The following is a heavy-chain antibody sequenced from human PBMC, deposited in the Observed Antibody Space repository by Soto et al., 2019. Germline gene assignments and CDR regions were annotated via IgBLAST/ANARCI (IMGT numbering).Heavy chain of an antibody. D-gene: IGHD2-21*02. CDR1: GFTFSSYG. Sequence: GGSLRLSCAASGFTFSSYGMHWVRQAPGKGLEWVAVISYDGSNKYYADSVKGRFTISRDNSKNTLYLQMNSLRAEDTAVYYCAKDSDWTFYYGMDVWGQGTTVTVSS. CDR3: AKDSDWTFYYGMDV. J-gene: IGHJ6*02. CDR2: ISYDGSNK. V-gene: IGHV3-30*18.